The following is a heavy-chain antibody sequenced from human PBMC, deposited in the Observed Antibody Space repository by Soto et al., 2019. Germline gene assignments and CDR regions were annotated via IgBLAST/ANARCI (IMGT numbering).Heavy chain of an antibody. Sequence: EVQLVESGGGLIQRGGSLRLSCAASGLNVTRNYMSWVRQAPGKGLEWVSVMSSGVYTYYADSVKGRFTISRDNSKNTLFLQLNSLITADTAVYYCARLFGRYGWFAPWGQGTLVTVSS. CDR3: ARLFGRYGWFAP. V-gene: IGHV3-53*01. CDR1: GLNVTRNY. CDR2: MSSGVYT. J-gene: IGHJ5*02. D-gene: IGHD2-21*01.